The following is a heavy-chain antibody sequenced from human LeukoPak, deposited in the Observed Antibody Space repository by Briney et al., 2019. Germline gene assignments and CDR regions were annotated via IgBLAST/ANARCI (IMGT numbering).Heavy chain of an antibody. CDR2: IWYDGSNK. CDR3: ARDRWFGESTRSIDY. Sequence: PGRSLRLSCAASGFTFSSYGMHWVRQAPGKGLEWVAVIWYDGSNKYYADSVKGRFTISGDNSKNTLYLQMNSLRAEDTAVYYCARDRWFGESTRSIDYRGQGTLVTVSS. CDR1: GFTFSSYG. V-gene: IGHV3-33*01. D-gene: IGHD3-10*01. J-gene: IGHJ4*02.